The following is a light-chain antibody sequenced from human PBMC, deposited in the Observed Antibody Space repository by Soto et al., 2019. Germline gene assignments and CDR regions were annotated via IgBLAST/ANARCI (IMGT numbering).Light chain of an antibody. CDR2: KAS. Sequence: DIQMTQSPSTLHASVGDRVIITCRASQGLTNALVWYQQKPGKAPNLLIYKASSLASGVPLRFSGSGSGTEFTLTISSLQPEDFANYYCQQQISYPRTLGQGTKVESK. CDR1: QGLTNA. CDR3: QQQISYPRT. J-gene: IGKJ1*01. V-gene: IGKV1-5*03.